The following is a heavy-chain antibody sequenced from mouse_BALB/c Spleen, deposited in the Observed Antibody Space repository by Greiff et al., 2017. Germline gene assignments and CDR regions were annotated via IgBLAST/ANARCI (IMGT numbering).Heavy chain of an antibody. CDR1: GFNIKDTY. CDR2: IDPANGNT. J-gene: IGHJ3*01. D-gene: IGHD1-1*01. CDR3: ARSYGSSYDWFAY. V-gene: IGHV14-3*02. Sequence: LVESGAELVKPGASVKLSCTASGFNIKDTYMHWVKQRPEQGLEWIGRIDPANGNTKYDPKFQGKATITADTSSNTAYLQLSSLTSEDTAVYYCARSYGSSYDWFAYWGQGTLVTVSA.